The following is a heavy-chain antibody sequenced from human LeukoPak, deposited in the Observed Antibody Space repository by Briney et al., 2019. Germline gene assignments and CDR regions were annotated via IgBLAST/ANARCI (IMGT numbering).Heavy chain of an antibody. J-gene: IGHJ4*02. V-gene: IGHV3-66*01. CDR2: IYTGENI. CDR1: GVSVNTNY. Sequence: PGGSLRLSCAVSGVSVNTNYMTWVRQAPGKGLQWVSVIYTGENIHYVDSVRGRFIISRDNSKNTLYLQMNSLRSDDTAVYFCARTTWDTVMIHTPPFDQWGQGTLVTVSS. D-gene: IGHD3-16*01. CDR3: ARTTWDTVMIHTPPFDQ.